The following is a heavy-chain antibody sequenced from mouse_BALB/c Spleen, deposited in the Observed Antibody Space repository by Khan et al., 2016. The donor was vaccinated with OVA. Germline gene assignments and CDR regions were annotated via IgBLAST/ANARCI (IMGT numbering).Heavy chain of an antibody. Sequence: EVQLQESGPGLVKPSQSLSLTCTVTGYSITSGYAWNWIRQFPGKKLEWMGYISYSGATSNTPSLKSRISITLEQTKNQFFLQLNSVTTEDTATYYCARGNYYGYYFDYWGPGTTLTVSS. CDR1: GYSITSGYA. J-gene: IGHJ2*01. CDR2: ISYSGAT. CDR3: ARGNYYGYYFDY. V-gene: IGHV3-2*02. D-gene: IGHD1-1*01.